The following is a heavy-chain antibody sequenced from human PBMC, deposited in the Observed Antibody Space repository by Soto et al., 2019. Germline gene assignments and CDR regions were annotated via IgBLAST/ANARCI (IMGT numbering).Heavy chain of an antibody. CDR2: INSDGSST. D-gene: IGHD3-22*01. CDR1: GFTFSSYW. CDR3: ARERNGYDSSGYSTNWFDP. Sequence: PGGSLRLSCAASGFTFSSYWMHWVRQAPGKGLVWVSRINSDGSSTSYADSVKGRFTISRDNAKNTLYLQMNSLRAEDTAVYYCARERNGYDSSGYSTNWFDPWGQGTLVTVSS. V-gene: IGHV3-74*01. J-gene: IGHJ5*02.